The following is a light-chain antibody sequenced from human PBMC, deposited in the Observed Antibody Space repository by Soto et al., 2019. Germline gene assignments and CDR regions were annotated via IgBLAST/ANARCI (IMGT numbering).Light chain of an antibody. CDR1: QSVRSS. V-gene: IGKV3-15*01. Sequence: EVVMTQSPATLSLSPGERATLSCRASQSVRSSVAWYQQKPGQAPRLLFYGASTRATGIPARFSGSGSGTEFTLTISSLQPDDLATYSCQQYHDYTLTFGGGTKLDIK. J-gene: IGKJ4*01. CDR3: QQYHDYTLT. CDR2: GAS.